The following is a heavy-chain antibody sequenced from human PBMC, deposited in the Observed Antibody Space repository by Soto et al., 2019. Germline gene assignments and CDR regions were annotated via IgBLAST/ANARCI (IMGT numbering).Heavy chain of an antibody. CDR3: ARHQQLVLFDY. Sequence: SETLSLTCTVSGGSMSTYHWSWIRQSPGQGLEWIGYIYYSGSTSYNPSLRSRLTISVDTSKNQFSLKLSSVTAADTAVYYCARHQQLVLFDYWGQGTLVTVSS. CDR1: GGSMSTYH. D-gene: IGHD6-13*01. CDR2: IYYSGST. J-gene: IGHJ4*02. V-gene: IGHV4-59*08.